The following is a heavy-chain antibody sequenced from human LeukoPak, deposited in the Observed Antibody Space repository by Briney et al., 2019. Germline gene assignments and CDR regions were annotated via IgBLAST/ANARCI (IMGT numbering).Heavy chain of an antibody. CDR2: ISSSGSTI. V-gene: IGHV3-21*04. Sequence: GGSLRLSCAASGFTFSSYSMNWVRQAPGKGLEWVSSISSSGSTIYYADSVKGRFTISRDNAKNSLYLQMNSLRAEDTAVYYCARGTTYYYDTRAFDIWGQGTMVTVSS. J-gene: IGHJ3*02. CDR1: GFTFSSYS. CDR3: ARGTTYYYDTRAFDI. D-gene: IGHD3-22*01.